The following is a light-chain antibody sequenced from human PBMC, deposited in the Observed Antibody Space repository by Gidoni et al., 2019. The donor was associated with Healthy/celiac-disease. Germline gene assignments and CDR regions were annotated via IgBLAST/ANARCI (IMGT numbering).Light chain of an antibody. V-gene: IGLV1-47*01. CDR2: RNN. Sequence: QSVMTEPPSGSGTPGQRVTISCSGSSSNIGSNYVYWYQQLPGTAPKLLIYRNNQRPSGVPDRFSGSKSGTSASLAISGLRSEDAADYYCAAWDDSLSGWVFGGGTKLTVL. J-gene: IGLJ3*02. CDR3: AAWDDSLSGWV. CDR1: SSNIGSNY.